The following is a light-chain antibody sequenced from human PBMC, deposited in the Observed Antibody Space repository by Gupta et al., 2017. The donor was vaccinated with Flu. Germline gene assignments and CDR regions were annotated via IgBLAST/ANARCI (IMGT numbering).Light chain of an antibody. CDR1: RHYSNSK. CDR3: ATDHGSGSTLV. V-gene: IGLV9-49*01. J-gene: IGLJ2*01. CDR2: VGRGGIEG. Sequence: QPVLTQPPSASAPLGASVTLTCTLIRHYSNSKVEWYQQSPVKGPRVVMRVGRGGIEGSKGDGIPDRFSVLGSGLNRYLTIKNIQEEEVSDYHCATDHGSGSTLVFGGGTKLTVL.